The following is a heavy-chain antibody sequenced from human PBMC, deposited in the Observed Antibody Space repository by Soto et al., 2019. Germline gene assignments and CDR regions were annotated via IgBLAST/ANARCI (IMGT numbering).Heavy chain of an antibody. CDR2: ISSSSSYT. CDR1: GFTFSDYY. Sequence: QVQLVESGGGLVKPGGSLRLSCAASGFTFSDYYMSWIRQAPGKGLEWVSYISSSSSYTNYADSVKGRFTISRDNAKNSLYLQMNSLRAEDTAVYYCARDLCSGGSCYSNAFDIWGQGTMVTVSS. D-gene: IGHD2-15*01. V-gene: IGHV3-11*06. CDR3: ARDLCSGGSCYSNAFDI. J-gene: IGHJ3*02.